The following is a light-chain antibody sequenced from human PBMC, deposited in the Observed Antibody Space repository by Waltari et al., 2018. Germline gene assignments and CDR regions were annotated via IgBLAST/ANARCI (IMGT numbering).Light chain of an antibody. Sequence: IQLTQSPSSLSASVGERVTITCRASQGISSYLAWYQQKPGKAPKLLIYAASTLQSGVPSRFSGSGSGTDFTLTISSLQPEDFATYCCQQLNSYPMYTFGQGTKLEI. V-gene: IGKV1-9*01. CDR3: QQLNSYPMYT. CDR1: QGISSY. CDR2: AAS. J-gene: IGKJ2*01.